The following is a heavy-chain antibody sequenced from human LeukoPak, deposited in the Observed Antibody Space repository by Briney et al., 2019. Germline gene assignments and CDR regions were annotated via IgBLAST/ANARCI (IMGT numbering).Heavy chain of an antibody. CDR1: GFTFSSYA. CDR3: ARGSGNSYGIFDY. V-gene: IGHV3-30*04. D-gene: IGHD5-18*01. Sequence: GGSLRLSCAASGFTFSSYAMHWVRQAPGKGLEWVAVISYDGSNKYYADSVKGRFTISRDNSKNTLYLQMNSLRAEDTAVYYCARGSGNSYGIFDYWGQGTVVTVSS. CDR2: ISYDGSNK. J-gene: IGHJ4*02.